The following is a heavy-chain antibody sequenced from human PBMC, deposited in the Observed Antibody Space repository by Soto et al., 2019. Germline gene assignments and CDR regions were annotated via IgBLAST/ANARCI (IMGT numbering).Heavy chain of an antibody. CDR2: IYYSGST. CDR1: GGSISSGGYY. CDR3: ACSDDSSGYADI. D-gene: IGHD3-22*01. Sequence: PSETLSLTCTVSGGSISSGGYYWSWIRQHPGKGLEWIGYIYYSGSTYYNPSLKSRVTISVDTSKNQFSLKLSSVTAADTAVYYCACSDDSSGYADIWGQGTMVTVSS. V-gene: IGHV4-31*03. J-gene: IGHJ3*02.